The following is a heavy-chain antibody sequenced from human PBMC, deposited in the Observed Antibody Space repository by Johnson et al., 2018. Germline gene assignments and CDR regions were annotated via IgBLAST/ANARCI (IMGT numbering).Heavy chain of an antibody. CDR1: GINFSTYG. V-gene: IGHV3-30*03. Sequence: QVQLVESGGGVVQPGRSLRLSCAASGINFSTYGMHWVRQAPGKGREWVAVISYDGSNKDYADSVKGRFTISRDNPKNTLYLQMNSPRTEDTAVYYCARDARPGYYYGMDVWAQGTTVTVSS. CDR2: ISYDGSNK. CDR3: ARDARPGYYYGMDV. J-gene: IGHJ6*02.